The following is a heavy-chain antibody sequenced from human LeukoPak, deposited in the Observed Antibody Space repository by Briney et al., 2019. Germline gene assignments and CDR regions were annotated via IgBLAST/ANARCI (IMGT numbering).Heavy chain of an antibody. J-gene: IGHJ4*02. CDR2: IYTSGST. Sequence: SETLSLTCTVSGGSISRYYWSWIRQPAGKGLEWIGRIYTSGSTNYNPSLKTRVTMSVDTSKNQFSLKLSSVTAADTAVYYCARGLILVAARGTFDYWGQGTLVTVSS. CDR1: GGSISRYY. D-gene: IGHD6-6*01. V-gene: IGHV4-4*07. CDR3: ARGLILVAARGTFDY.